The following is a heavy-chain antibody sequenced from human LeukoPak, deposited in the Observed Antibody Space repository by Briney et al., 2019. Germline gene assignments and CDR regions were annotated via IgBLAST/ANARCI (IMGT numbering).Heavy chain of an antibody. CDR1: GFTFSSYA. J-gene: IGHJ5*02. CDR3: ARDGYQSHNWFDP. V-gene: IGHV3-33*08. D-gene: IGHD5-12*01. Sequence: GGSLRLSCAASGFTFSSYAISWVRQAPGKGLEWVAVIWYDGSNKYYADSVKGRFTISRDNSKNTLYLQMNSLRAEDTAVYYCARDGYQSHNWFDPWGQGTLVTVSS. CDR2: IWYDGSNK.